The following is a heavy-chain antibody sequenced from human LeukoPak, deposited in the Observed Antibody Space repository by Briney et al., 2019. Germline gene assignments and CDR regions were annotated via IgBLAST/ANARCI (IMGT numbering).Heavy chain of an antibody. CDR2: IYYSGST. J-gene: IGHJ4*02. V-gene: IGHV4-59*08. D-gene: IGHD5-12*01. CDR3: ARRRGRGYDLPSKYYFDY. Sequence: SETLSLTCTVSGGSIRSYYWSWIRQPPGKGLEWIGYIYYSGSTNYNPSLKSRVTTSVDTSRNQFSLKLSSVTAADTAVYYCARRRGRGYDLPSKYYFDYWGQGTLVTVSS. CDR1: GGSIRSYY.